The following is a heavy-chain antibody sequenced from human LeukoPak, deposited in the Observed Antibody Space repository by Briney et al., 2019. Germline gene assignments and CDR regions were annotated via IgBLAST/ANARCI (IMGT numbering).Heavy chain of an antibody. CDR2: IWYDGSNK. CDR1: GFTFSSYG. Sequence: GGSLRLSCAASGFTFSSYGMHWVRQAPGKGLEWVAVIWYDGSNKYYADSVKGRFTISRDNSKNTLHLQMNSLRAEDTAVYYCARPNYGDYVLDYWGQGTLVTVSS. J-gene: IGHJ4*02. CDR3: ARPNYGDYVLDY. V-gene: IGHV3-33*01. D-gene: IGHD4-17*01.